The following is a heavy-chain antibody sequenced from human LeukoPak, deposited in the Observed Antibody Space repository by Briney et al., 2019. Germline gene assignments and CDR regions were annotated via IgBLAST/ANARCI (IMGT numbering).Heavy chain of an antibody. Sequence: GESLKISCAVSRFTVSNYGIHWVRQAPGKGLEWVAFIRHDGSDKFYGESVKGRFTISRDTSKNTVFLQMNSLRPDDTAVYYCAKDWGVGRGELIDDWGQGTLVIVSS. CDR1: RFTVSNYG. V-gene: IGHV3-30*02. CDR3: AKDWGVGRGELIDD. CDR2: IRHDGSDK. J-gene: IGHJ4*02. D-gene: IGHD3-16*01.